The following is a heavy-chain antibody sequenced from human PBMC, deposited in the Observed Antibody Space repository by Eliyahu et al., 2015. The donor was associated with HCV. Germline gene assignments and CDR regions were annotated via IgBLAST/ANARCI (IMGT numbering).Heavy chain of an antibody. D-gene: IGHD3-3*01. CDR2: FDPEDGET. V-gene: IGHV1-24*01. Sequence: VRQAPGKGLEWMGGFDPEDGETIYAQKFQGRVTMTEDTSTDTAYMELSSLRSEDTAVYYCATDRKGKLRFLEWPKNYYYGMDVWGQGTTVTVSS. CDR3: ATDRKGKLRFLEWPKNYYYGMDV. J-gene: IGHJ6*02.